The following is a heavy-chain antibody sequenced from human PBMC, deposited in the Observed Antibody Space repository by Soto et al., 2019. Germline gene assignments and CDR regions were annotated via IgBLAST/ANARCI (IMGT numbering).Heavy chain of an antibody. D-gene: IGHD6-6*01. Sequence: GSLRLSCAASGFTFSSYAMSWVRQAPGKGLEWVSAISGSGGSTYYADSVKGRFTISRDNSKNTLYLQMNSLRAEDTAVYYCAKGKVVAARPRNWFDPWGQGTLVTVSS. V-gene: IGHV3-23*01. CDR1: GFTFSSYA. J-gene: IGHJ5*02. CDR3: AKGKVVAARPRNWFDP. CDR2: ISGSGGST.